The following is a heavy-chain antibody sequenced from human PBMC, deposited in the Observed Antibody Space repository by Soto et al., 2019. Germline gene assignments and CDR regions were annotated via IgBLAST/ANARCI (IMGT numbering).Heavy chain of an antibody. CDR2: IYYSGST. V-gene: IGHV4-30-4*01. J-gene: IGHJ3*02. Sequence: SETLSLTCTVSGGSISSGDYYWSWIRQPPGKGLEWIGYIYYSGSTYYNPSLKSRVTISVDTSKNQFSLKLSSVTAADTAVYYCARYCSSTSCYLGPVDAFDIWGQGXMVTVSS. CDR3: ARYCSSTSCYLGPVDAFDI. D-gene: IGHD2-2*01. CDR1: GGSISSGDYY.